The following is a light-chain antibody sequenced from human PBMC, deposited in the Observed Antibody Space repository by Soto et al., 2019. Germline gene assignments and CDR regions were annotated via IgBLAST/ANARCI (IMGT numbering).Light chain of an antibody. CDR2: DVS. CDR3: SAYTTSSTLYV. Sequence: QSALIQPASVSGSPGQSITISYTGTISDVADYKYVSWYQQHPGTAPKLIIYDVSNRPSGVSNRFSGSKSGSTASLTISGLQAEDEADYYCSAYTTSSTLYVFGTGTKLTVL. J-gene: IGLJ1*01. CDR1: ISDVADYKY. V-gene: IGLV2-14*03.